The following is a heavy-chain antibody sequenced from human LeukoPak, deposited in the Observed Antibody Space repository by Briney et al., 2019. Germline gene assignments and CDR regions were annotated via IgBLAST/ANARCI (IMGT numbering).Heavy chain of an antibody. CDR3: AKRRDVSSGWSSYDS. CDR2: ISGSGGST. V-gene: IGHV3-23*01. Sequence: PGGSLRLSCAVSGFTFSSYAMSWVRQAPGEGLEGVSAISGSGGSTYYTDSVKGRFTISRDNSKHTLYLQMNSLRAEDTAIYYCAKRRDVSSGWSSYDSWGQGTLVTVSS. CDR1: GFTFSSYA. D-gene: IGHD6-19*01. J-gene: IGHJ4*02.